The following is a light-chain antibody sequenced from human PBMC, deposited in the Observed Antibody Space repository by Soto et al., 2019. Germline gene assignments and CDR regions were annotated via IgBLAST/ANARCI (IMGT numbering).Light chain of an antibody. CDR2: KAS. Sequence: IQMTLSPSTLSASVGDRVTITCRASQSISIWLAWYQQKPVKAPKILIYKASSLESGVPSRFSGSGSGTEFTLTISSLQPDDFAPYYCQQYSTDPPRTFGQGTKVDIK. CDR1: QSISIW. V-gene: IGKV1-5*03. J-gene: IGKJ1*01. CDR3: QQYSTDPPRT.